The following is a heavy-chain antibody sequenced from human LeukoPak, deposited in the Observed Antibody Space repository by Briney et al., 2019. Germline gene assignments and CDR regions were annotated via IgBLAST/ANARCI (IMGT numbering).Heavy chain of an antibody. CDR1: GFTFSSYW. Sequence: PGGSLRLSCAASGFTFSSYWMHWVRQAPGKGLVRVSRINSDGRRATYADSVEGRFTISRDNAKNTLYLQMNSLRAEDTAVYYCARGAFQDTSGWYGIDYWGQGTLVTVSS. CDR2: INSDGRRA. CDR3: ARGAFQDTSGWYGIDY. J-gene: IGHJ4*02. D-gene: IGHD6-19*01. V-gene: IGHV3-74*01.